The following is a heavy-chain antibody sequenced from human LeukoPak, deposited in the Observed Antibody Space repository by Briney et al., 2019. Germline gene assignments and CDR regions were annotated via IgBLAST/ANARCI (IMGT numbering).Heavy chain of an antibody. V-gene: IGHV4-34*01. J-gene: IGHJ1*01. CDR3: ASGDDYGDYLVQH. D-gene: IGHD4-17*01. Sequence: PSETLSLTCAVYGGSFSGYYWSWIRQPPGKGLEWIGEINHSGSTNYNPSLKSRVTISVDTSKNQFSLKLSSVTAADTAVYYCASGDDYGDYLVQHWGQGTLVTVSS. CDR2: INHSGST. CDR1: GGSFSGYY.